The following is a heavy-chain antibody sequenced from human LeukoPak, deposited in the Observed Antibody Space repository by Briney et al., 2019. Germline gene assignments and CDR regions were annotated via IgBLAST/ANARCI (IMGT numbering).Heavy chain of an antibody. Sequence: PSETLSLTCDVSGGSITNDNWWSWVRQSPGRGLEWIGEMHHNGITTYDPSLRGRVTMSVDKSKNQFSLRLTSVTAADTALYYCTYNGYYAPKHWGQGTLVTVSS. V-gene: IGHV4-4*02. D-gene: IGHD3-22*01. CDR3: TYNGYYAPKH. J-gene: IGHJ4*02. CDR2: MHHNGIT. CDR1: GGSITNDNW.